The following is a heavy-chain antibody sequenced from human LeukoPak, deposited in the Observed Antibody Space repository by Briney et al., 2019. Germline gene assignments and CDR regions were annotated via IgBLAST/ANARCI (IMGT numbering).Heavy chain of an antibody. CDR3: ARDPEWPPTPPIDGFDI. J-gene: IGHJ3*02. Sequence: GGSLRLSRAVSGFTFRDHWMHWVPQAPGKGLVWVSGINVDGSDRRYADSVKGRFTISRDNAKNTMYLQMNSLRAEDTAVYYCARDPEWPPTPPIDGFDIWGQGTMVTV. CDR1: GFTFRDHW. V-gene: IGHV3-74*01. CDR2: INVDGSDR. D-gene: IGHD2-15*01.